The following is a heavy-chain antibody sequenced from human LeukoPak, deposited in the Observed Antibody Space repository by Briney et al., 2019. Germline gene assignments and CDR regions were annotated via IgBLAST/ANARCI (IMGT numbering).Heavy chain of an antibody. J-gene: IGHJ4*02. V-gene: IGHV1-2*02. CDR2: IHPKSGDT. CDR1: GYTFTGYY. CDR3: SRGSGISYGGIDY. Sequence: ASVKVSCKASGYTFTGYYLHWVRQAPGQGLEWMGWIHPKSGDTKYAQKFLGRVTLTRDTSTTIVYMELKWLTSDDTAVYYCSRGSGISYGGIDYWGQGTLVTVSS. D-gene: IGHD5-18*01.